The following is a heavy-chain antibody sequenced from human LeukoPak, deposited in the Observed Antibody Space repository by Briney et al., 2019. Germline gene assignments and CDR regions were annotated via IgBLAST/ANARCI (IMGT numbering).Heavy chain of an antibody. D-gene: IGHD2-2*01. Sequence: GESLKISCKGFGYTFATYWIGWVRQMPGKGPEWMGTIYPSDSDTRYSPSFQGHVTISADKSITTACLQWSSLKASGSAMYYCTRTPRLVAHAFYFDQWGRGTLVTVSS. CDR3: TRTPRLVAHAFYFDQ. CDR1: GYTFATYW. J-gene: IGHJ4*02. V-gene: IGHV5-51*01. CDR2: IYPSDSDT.